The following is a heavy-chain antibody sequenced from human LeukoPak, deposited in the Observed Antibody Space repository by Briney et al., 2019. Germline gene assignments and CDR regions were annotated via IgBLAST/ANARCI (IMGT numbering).Heavy chain of an antibody. CDR1: GFSFSGYG. CDR2: IRHDGTE. V-gene: IGHV3-30*02. D-gene: IGHD5-24*01. Sequence: GGSLRLPCAASGFSFSGYGMHWVRQAPGKGLEWVAFIRHDGTEYHRDSVKGRFTISRDNSKSTLFLQMNCLGAEDTAVYYCGKGRERDYNCLDSWGQGTLVTVSS. CDR3: GKGRERDYNCLDS. J-gene: IGHJ4*02.